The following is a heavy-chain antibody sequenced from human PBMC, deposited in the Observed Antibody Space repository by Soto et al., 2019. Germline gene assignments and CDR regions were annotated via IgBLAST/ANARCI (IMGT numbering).Heavy chain of an antibody. CDR3: ARAERPYGDYDNYYYAMDV. D-gene: IGHD4-17*01. CDR1: GGTFSRYP. Sequence: QVQLVHSGAEVKKPGSSVKVSCKASGGTFSRYPISWVRRAPGQGLEWIGGFIPIYGTRNYAQKVQGRDTITADESTSTAYMELSSLRSEDTAVYYCARAERPYGDYDNYYYAMDVWDQGTSVTVSS. CDR2: FIPIYGTR. V-gene: IGHV1-69*01. J-gene: IGHJ6*02.